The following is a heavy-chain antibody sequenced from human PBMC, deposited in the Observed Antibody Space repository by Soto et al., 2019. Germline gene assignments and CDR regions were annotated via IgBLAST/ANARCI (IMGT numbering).Heavy chain of an antibody. CDR1: GGSFSGYY. J-gene: IGHJ4*02. V-gene: IGHV4-34*01. D-gene: IGHD6-19*01. CDR2: INHSGST. CDR3: ARGTEWLALT. Sequence: SETLSLTCAVYGGSFSGYYLSWIRQPPGKGLEWIGEINHSGSTNYNPSLKSRVTISVDTSKNQFSLKLSSVTAADTAVYYCARGTEWLALTWGQGTLVTVSS.